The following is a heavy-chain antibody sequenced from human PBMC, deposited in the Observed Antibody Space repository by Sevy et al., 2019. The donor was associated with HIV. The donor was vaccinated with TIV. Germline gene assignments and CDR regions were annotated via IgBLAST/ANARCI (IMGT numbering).Heavy chain of an antibody. D-gene: IGHD6-19*01. J-gene: IGHJ4*02. V-gene: IGHV3-30*02. CDR3: AKDGSVAGFFDY. CDR1: GFIFTNYG. CDR2: IRYDGSNK. Sequence: GGSLRLSCAASGFIFTNYGMHWVRQAPGKGLEWVAVIRYDGSNKYYADSVKGRFTISRDNSKNTLYLQMNSLRAEDTAVYYCAKDGSVAGFFDYWGQGTLVTVSS.